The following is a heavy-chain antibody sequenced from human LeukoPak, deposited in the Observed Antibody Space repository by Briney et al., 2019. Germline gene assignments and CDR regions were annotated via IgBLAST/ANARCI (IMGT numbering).Heavy chain of an antibody. J-gene: IGHJ4*02. CDR2: IFYRGDT. D-gene: IGHD5-18*01. CDR1: GGSIDSSSHY. Sequence: SETLSLTCTVSGGSIDSSSHYWGWIRQPPGKGLEWIGNIFYRGDTYYDPSLKSRVTMSVDVSNNQFSLKLNSEAAADTAVYFCARLTGYSYGVFDSWGQGALVTVSS. V-gene: IGHV4-39*01. CDR3: ARLTGYSYGVFDS.